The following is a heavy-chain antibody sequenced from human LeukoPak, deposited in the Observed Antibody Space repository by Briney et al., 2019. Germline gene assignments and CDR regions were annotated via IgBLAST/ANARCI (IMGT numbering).Heavy chain of an antibody. J-gene: IGHJ4*02. Sequence: GGSLRLSCAASGFTFSSYAMSWVRQAPGKGLEWVSAISGSGGSTYYADSVKGRFTISRDNSKNTLYLQMNSLRAEDTAVYYCAKDQIEQQLVPIFGYWGQGTLVTVSS. CDR2: ISGSGGST. CDR3: AKDQIEQQLVPIFGY. V-gene: IGHV3-23*01. CDR1: GFTFSSYA. D-gene: IGHD6-13*01.